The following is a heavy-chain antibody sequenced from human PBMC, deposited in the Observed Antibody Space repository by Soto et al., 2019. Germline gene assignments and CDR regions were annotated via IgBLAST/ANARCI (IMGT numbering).Heavy chain of an antibody. CDR3: ARGGLEPFDY. CDR2: INDYCIV. V-gene: IGHV3-74*01. J-gene: IGHJ4*02. CDR1: GFSFRNYW. Sequence: GGSLRLSCAASGFSFRNYWMHWARQAPGKGLVCGSRINDYCIVSCAYSMEGRFTDSRDDARGQFDLQMSSLRLEDTAVYYCARGGLEPFDYLGQGALVSVSS. D-gene: IGHD1-1*01.